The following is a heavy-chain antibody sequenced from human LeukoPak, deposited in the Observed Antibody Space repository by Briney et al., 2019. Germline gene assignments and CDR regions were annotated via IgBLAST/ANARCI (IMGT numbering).Heavy chain of an antibody. Sequence: SETLSLTCAVYGGSFSGYYWSWIRQPPGKGLEWIGEINHSGSTNYNPSLKSRVTISVDTSKNQFSLKLSSVTAADTAVYYCARVRITMVRGVINYYYGMDVCGKGTTVTVSS. CDR3: ARVRITMVRGVINYYYGMDV. J-gene: IGHJ6*04. D-gene: IGHD3-10*01. CDR2: INHSGST. CDR1: GGSFSGYY. V-gene: IGHV4-34*01.